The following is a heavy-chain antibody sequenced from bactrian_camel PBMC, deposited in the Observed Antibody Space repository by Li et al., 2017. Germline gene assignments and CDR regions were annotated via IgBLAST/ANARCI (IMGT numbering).Heavy chain of an antibody. Sequence: VQLVESGGGLVQPGGSLRLSCAASGFTFRHYGMTWVRQAPGKGLEWVSGITSGGGVSLYYADSVKGRFTISRDNAKNTVYLQLNSLKTEDMAMYYCAKNVAYEWEGFGSWGQGTQVTVS. D-gene: IGHD2*01. CDR2: ITSGGGVSL. V-gene: IGHV3S40*01. CDR3: AKNVAYEWEGFGS. J-gene: IGHJ6*01. CDR1: GFTFRHYG.